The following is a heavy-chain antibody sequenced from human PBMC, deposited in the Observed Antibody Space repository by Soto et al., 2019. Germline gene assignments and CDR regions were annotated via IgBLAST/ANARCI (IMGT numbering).Heavy chain of an antibody. CDR2: IYYSGST. CDR1: GGSVSSGSYY. V-gene: IGHV4-61*01. Sequence: NPSETLSLTCTVSGGSVSSGSYYWSWIRQPPGKGLEWIGFIYYSGSTSYYPSFKSRVTISLDTSRNQFSLKLSSVTAADTAVYYCARAASYASSYYFDFWGQGTLVTVSS. D-gene: IGHD6-6*01. J-gene: IGHJ4*02. CDR3: ARAASYASSYYFDF.